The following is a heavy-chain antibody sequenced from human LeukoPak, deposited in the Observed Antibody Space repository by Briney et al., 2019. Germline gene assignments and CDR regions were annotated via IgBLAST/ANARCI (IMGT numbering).Heavy chain of an antibody. J-gene: IGHJ6*02. CDR1: GGSISSYY. CDR3: ARGSRWVATLSTYYYYGMDV. D-gene: IGHD5-12*01. Sequence: PSETPSHTCADSGGSISSYYWSWIRQPAGKGLEWIGRIYSSGSTNYNPSLKSRVTMSVDMSKNQISLKLSSVTAADTAVYYCARGSRWVATLSTYYYYGMDVWGQGTTVTVS. CDR2: IYSSGST. V-gene: IGHV4-4*07.